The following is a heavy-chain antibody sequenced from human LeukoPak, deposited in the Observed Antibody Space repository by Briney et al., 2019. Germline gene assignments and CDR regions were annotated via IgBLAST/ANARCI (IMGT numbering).Heavy chain of an antibody. CDR2: IIPIFGTA. CDR3: ARAGVPAVSVAWFDP. Sequence: SVKVSCKASGGTFSSYAISWVRQAPGQGLEWMGGIIPIFGTANYAQKFQGRVTITTDESTSTAYMELSSLRSEDTAAYYCARAGVPAVSVAWFDPWGQGTLVTVSS. J-gene: IGHJ5*02. D-gene: IGHD2-2*01. CDR1: GGTFSSYA. V-gene: IGHV1-69*05.